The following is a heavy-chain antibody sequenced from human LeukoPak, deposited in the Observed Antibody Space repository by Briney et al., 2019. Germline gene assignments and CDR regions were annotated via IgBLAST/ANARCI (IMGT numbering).Heavy chain of an antibody. CDR2: ISGSGGST. Sequence: GGSLRLSCAASGFTFSSYAMSWVRQAPGKGLEWVSAISGSGGSTYYADSVKGRFTISRDNSKNTLYLQMNSLRAEDTAVYYCARVTRGYSYGAVDYWGQGTLVTVSS. V-gene: IGHV3-23*01. D-gene: IGHD5-18*01. CDR1: GFTFSSYA. CDR3: ARVTRGYSYGAVDY. J-gene: IGHJ4*02.